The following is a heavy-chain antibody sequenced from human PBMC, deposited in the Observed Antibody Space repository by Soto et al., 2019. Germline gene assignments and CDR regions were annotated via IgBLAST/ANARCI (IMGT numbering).Heavy chain of an antibody. J-gene: IGHJ6*01. CDR1: GFTFSNAW. V-gene: IGHV3-15*07. CDR3: YSGYDYDGMDV. CDR2: IKSKTDGGTT. Sequence: EVQLVESGGGLVKPGGSLRLSCAASGFTFSNAWMNWVRQAPGKGLEWVGRIKSKTDGGTTDYAAPVKGRFAISRDDSKNTLYLQMSSLKTEDTAVFYFYSGYDYDGMDVWGQGTTVTVSS. D-gene: IGHD1-26*01.